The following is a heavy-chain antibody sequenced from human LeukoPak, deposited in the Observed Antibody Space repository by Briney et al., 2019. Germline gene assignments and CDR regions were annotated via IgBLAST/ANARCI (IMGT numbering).Heavy chain of an antibody. V-gene: IGHV3-30*04. CDR3: ARDKDCSSTSCYLHFQH. Sequence: SLSIPCAASGFTFSTYAEHWVRQGPGPGQEWVSVLSQYGGNSYYADSVKGRFTISRDNSKNTLYLQMNSLRAEDTAVYYCARDKDCSSTSCYLHFQHWGQGTLVTVSS. J-gene: IGHJ1*01. D-gene: IGHD2-2*01. CDR2: LSQYGGNS. CDR1: GFTFSTYA.